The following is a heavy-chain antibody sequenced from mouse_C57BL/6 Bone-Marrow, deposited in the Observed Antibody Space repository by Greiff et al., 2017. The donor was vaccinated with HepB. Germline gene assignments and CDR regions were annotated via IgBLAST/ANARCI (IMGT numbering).Heavy chain of an antibody. CDR3: ARGDGNFAWFAY. CDR1: GYTFTDYY. V-gene: IGHV1-75*01. Sequence: QVQLKESGPELVKPGASVKISCKASGYTFTDYYINWVKQSPGQGLEWIGWIFPGSGSTYYNEKFKGKATLTVDKSSSTAYVLLSSLTSEGSAVYFCARGDGNFAWFAYWGQGTLVTVSA. CDR2: IFPGSGST. J-gene: IGHJ3*01. D-gene: IGHD2-1*01.